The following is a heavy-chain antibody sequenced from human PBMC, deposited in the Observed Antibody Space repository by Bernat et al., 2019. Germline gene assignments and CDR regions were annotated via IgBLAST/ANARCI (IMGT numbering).Heavy chain of an antibody. CDR1: GFTFNYYG. J-gene: IGHJ4*02. Sequence: QVQLVESGGGVVQPGRSLRLSCAASGFTFNYYGMHWVRQAPGKGLEWVSVIWYDGSNKYYADSVKGRFIMSRDNSRNTVYLQMNSLRAEDTAVYYCARDQGGGAAASTWGFFDDWGKGTLVTVSS. V-gene: IGHV3-33*01. CDR2: IWYDGSNK. D-gene: IGHD6-13*01. CDR3: ARDQGGGAAASTWGFFDD.